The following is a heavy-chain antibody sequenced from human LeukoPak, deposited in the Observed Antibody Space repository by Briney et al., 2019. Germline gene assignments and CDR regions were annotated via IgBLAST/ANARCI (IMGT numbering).Heavy chain of an antibody. CDR2: IYYSGST. Sequence: SETLSLTCTVSGGSISSYYWSWIRQPPGKGLEWIGYIYYSGSTNYNPSLKSRVTISVDTSKNQFSLKLSSVTAADTAVYYCARTSHGSSADFDYWGQGTLVTVSS. V-gene: IGHV4-59*01. CDR3: ARTSHGSSADFDY. CDR1: GGSISSYY. J-gene: IGHJ4*02. D-gene: IGHD6-6*01.